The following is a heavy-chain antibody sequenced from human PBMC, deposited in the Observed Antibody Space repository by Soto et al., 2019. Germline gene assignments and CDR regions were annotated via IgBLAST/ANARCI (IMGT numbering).Heavy chain of an antibody. CDR2: IKTDGSIT. CDR1: GFTFSSYW. CDR3: ARDYGDYANWFDP. Sequence: PGGSLRLSCAASGFTFSSYWMHWVRQAPGKGLVWVSRIKTDGSITTYADSVKGRFTISRDNAKNTVYLQMNSLRAEDTAVYYCARDYGDYANWFDPWGQGTLVTVSS. D-gene: IGHD4-17*01. J-gene: IGHJ5*02. V-gene: IGHV3-74*01.